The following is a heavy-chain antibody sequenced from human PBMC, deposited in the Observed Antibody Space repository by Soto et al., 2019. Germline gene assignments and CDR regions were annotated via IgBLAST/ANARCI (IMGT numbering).Heavy chain of an antibody. CDR1: GGFDGSVGCGNYY. J-gene: IGHJ6*02. Sequence: QVQLQESGPGLVKPSQTLSLTCTVSGGFDGSVGCGNYYWNWIRQHPGKGLEWIGYIFNCGCTCYNPYLHRRITMSADTSKNHFSLNLTSVTAPDTAVYFCARDRGVGMDGWGQGTTVIVSS. V-gene: IGHV4-31*03. CDR3: ARDRGVGMDG. D-gene: IGHD2-8*02. CDR2: IFNCGCT.